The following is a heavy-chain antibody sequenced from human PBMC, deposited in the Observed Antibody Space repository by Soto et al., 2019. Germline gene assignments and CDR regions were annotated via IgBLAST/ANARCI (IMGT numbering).Heavy chain of an antibody. CDR1: GFTFSSYA. J-gene: IGHJ6*02. D-gene: IGHD3-10*01. CDR3: AKARGFGELYYYYGMAV. V-gene: IGHV3-23*01. CDR2: ISGSGGST. Sequence: EVQLLESGGGLVQPGGSLRLSCAASGFTFSSYAMSWVRQAPGKGLEWVSAISGSGGSTYYADSVKGRFTISRDNSKNTLYLQMNSLRAEDTAVYYCAKARGFGELYYYYGMAVWGQGTTVTVSS.